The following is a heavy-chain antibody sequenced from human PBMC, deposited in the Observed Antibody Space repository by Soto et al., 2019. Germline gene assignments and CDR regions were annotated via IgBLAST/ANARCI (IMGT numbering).Heavy chain of an antibody. Sequence: GGSLRLSCAASGFTFTSYSMNWVRQAPGQGLEWVSYITSKSTTIKYADSVKGRFTVSRDNAKNSLYLQLNSLRDEDTAVYYCAKLSGNIVVVVAATGLDYWGQGTLVTVSS. CDR1: GFTFTSYS. V-gene: IGHV3-48*02. J-gene: IGHJ4*02. CDR3: AKLSGNIVVVVAATGLDY. D-gene: IGHD2-15*01. CDR2: ITSKSTTI.